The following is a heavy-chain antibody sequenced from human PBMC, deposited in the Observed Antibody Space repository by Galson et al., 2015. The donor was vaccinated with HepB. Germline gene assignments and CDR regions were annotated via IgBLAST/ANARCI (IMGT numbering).Heavy chain of an antibody. Sequence: SVKVSCKASGYTFTSYGLSWVRQAPGQGLEWMGWISAYNGNTNYAQKLQGRVTMTTDTSTSTAYMELRSLRSDDTAVYYCARDWGGYTLYYYYYYGMDVWGQGTTVTVSS. CDR1: GYTFTSYG. D-gene: IGHD3-16*01. V-gene: IGHV1-18*04. CDR2: ISAYNGNT. CDR3: ARDWGGYTLYYYYYYGMDV. J-gene: IGHJ6*02.